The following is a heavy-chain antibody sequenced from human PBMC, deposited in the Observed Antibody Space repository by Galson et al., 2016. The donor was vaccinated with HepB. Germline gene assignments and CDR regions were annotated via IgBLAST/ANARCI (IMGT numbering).Heavy chain of an antibody. CDR2: ISYDGNNN. CDR3: AKGGENWDYHYYYYGLDV. D-gene: IGHD1-7*01. V-gene: IGHV3-30*18. J-gene: IGHJ6*02. Sequence: SLRLSCAASGFAFRTHGMHWIRQAPGKGLEWVSIISYDGNNNFFIDSVRGRFTISRDNSKNTLYLQMNSLRAEDTAVYYCAKGGENWDYHYYYYGLDVWGQGTTVTVSS. CDR1: GFAFRTHG.